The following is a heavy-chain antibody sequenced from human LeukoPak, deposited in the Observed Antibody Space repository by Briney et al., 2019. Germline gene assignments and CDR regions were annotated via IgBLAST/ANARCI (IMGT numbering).Heavy chain of an antibody. CDR3: ARNIVVVPEVDYYYYYMDV. CDR1: GGTFSRYA. V-gene: IGHV1-69*13. D-gene: IGHD2-2*01. J-gene: IGHJ6*03. CDR2: IIPIFGTA. Sequence: SVKVSCKASGGTFSRYAISWVRQATGQGLEWMGGIIPIFGTANFAQKFQGRVTITADESTSTAYMELSSLRSEDTAVYYCARNIVVVPEVDYYYYYMDVWGKGTTVTVSS.